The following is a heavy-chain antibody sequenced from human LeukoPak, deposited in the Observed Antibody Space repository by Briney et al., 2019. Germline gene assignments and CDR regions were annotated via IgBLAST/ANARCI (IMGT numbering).Heavy chain of an antibody. J-gene: IGHJ5*02. V-gene: IGHV1-18*01. CDR1: GYTFNNYD. CDR2: ISAYNGNT. CDR3: AREREVHGDYEYWFDP. Sequence: ASVKVSCKASGYTFNNYDINWVRQAPGQGLEWMGWISAYNGNTNYAQKLQGRVTMTTDTSTSTAYMELRSLRSDDTAVYYCAREREVHGDYEYWFDPWGQGTLVTVSS. D-gene: IGHD4-17*01.